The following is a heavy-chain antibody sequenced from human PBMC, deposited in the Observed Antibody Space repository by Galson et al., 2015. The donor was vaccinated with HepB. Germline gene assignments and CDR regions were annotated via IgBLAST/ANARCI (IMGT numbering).Heavy chain of an antibody. CDR1: GYTFTSYA. J-gene: IGHJ6*03. V-gene: IGHV7-4-1*02. D-gene: IGHD3-3*01. Sequence: SVKVSCKASGYTFTSYAMNWVRQAPGQGLEWMGWINTNTGNPTYAQGFTGRFVFSLDTSVSTAYLQISSLKAEDTAVYYCASFFHSTPYYYYYMDVWGKGTPVTVSS. CDR3: ASFFHSTPYYYYYMDV. CDR2: INTNTGNP.